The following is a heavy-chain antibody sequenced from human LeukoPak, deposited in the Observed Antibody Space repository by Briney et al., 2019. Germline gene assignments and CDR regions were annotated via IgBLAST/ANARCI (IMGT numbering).Heavy chain of an antibody. Sequence: SETLSLTCAVYGGSFSGYYWSWIRQPPGKGLEWIGEINHSGSTNYNPSLKSRVTISVDTSKNQFSLKLSSVTAADTAVYYCARGHNPHSSGWPHYYYGMDVWGQGTTVTVSS. CDR2: INHSGST. V-gene: IGHV4-34*01. CDR3: ARGHNPHSSGWPHYYYGMDV. CDR1: GGSFSGYY. J-gene: IGHJ6*02. D-gene: IGHD6-19*01.